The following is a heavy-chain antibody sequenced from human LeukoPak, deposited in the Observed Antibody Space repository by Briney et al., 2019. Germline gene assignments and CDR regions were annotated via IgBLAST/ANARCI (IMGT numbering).Heavy chain of an antibody. CDR2: VSNDGINQ. Sequence: SCKASGYTFTYYAMHWVRQAPGKGLHWVAVVSNDGINQDYTDSVKGRFVISRDNSKNTLSLQMNSLRPEDTAIYFCVRDREWLTHFDYWGQGTVVTVSS. D-gene: IGHD6-19*01. J-gene: IGHJ4*02. CDR1: GYTFTYYA. V-gene: IGHV3-30*09. CDR3: VRDREWLTHFDY.